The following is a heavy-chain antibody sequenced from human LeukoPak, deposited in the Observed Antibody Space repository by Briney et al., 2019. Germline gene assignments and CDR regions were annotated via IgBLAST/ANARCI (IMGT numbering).Heavy chain of an antibody. J-gene: IGHJ4*02. CDR3: ARLASVGATRALDY. CDR1: GGSITSDY. D-gene: IGHD1-26*01. Sequence: KTSETLSLTCTVSGGSITSDYWSWIRQPPGKGLESIGYIYYSGSTNYNPSLKSRVTISVDTSKNQFSLKLSSVTAADTAVYYCARLASVGATRALDYWGQGTLVTVSS. CDR2: IYYSGST. V-gene: IGHV4-59*01.